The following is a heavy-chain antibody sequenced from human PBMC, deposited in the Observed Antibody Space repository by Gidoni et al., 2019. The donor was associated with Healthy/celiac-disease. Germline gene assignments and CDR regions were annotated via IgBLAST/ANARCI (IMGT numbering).Heavy chain of an antibody. CDR3: ARDFGTTTDNAFDI. D-gene: IGHD1-26*01. V-gene: IGHV3-74*01. CDR2: INSDGSST. J-gene: IGHJ3*02. Sequence: EVQLVESGGGLVQPGGALRLSCASSGFPFRSYWMHWLRQAPGKGLVGVSRINSDGSSTSYADSVKGRFTISRDNAKNTLYLQMNSLRAEDTAVYYCARDFGTTTDNAFDIWGQGTMVTVSS. CDR1: GFPFRSYW.